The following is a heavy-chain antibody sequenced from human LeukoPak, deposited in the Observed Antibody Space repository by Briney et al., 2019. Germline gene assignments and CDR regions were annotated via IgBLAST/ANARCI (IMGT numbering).Heavy chain of an antibody. CDR1: GGTFSSYA. J-gene: IGHJ3*02. D-gene: IGHD3-22*01. CDR3: AREHYYDSSGYLSAFDI. V-gene: IGHV1-69*05. Sequence: SVKVSCKASGGTFSSYAVSWVRQAPGQGLEWMGGIIPIFGTANYAQKFQGRVTITTDESTSTAYMELSSLRSEDTAVYYCAREHYYDSSGYLSAFDIWGQGTMVTVSS. CDR2: IIPIFGTA.